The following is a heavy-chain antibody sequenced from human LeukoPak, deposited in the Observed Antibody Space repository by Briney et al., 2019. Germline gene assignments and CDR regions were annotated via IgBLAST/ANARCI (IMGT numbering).Heavy chain of an antibody. J-gene: IGHJ4*02. Sequence: GGSLRLSCAASGFTFSAYSINWVRQAPGKGLEWVAVISYDGSNKYYADSVKGRFTISRDNSKNTLYLQMNSLRAEDTAVYYYAKDIWSAAVTRYFDYWGQGTLVTVSS. CDR2: ISYDGSNK. V-gene: IGHV3-30*18. D-gene: IGHD4-17*01. CDR1: GFTFSAYS. CDR3: AKDIWSAAVTRYFDY.